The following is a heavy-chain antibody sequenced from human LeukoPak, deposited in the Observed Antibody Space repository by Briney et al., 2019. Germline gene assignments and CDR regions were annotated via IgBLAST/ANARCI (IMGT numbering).Heavy chain of an antibody. CDR1: GFTFSSYA. D-gene: IGHD3-10*02. CDR2: ISSSGSTR. CDR3: AELGITMIGGV. Sequence: GGALRLSRAASGFTFSSYAMSCVRQAPGKGLGWGSYISSSGSTRYYTDSLKGRFTISTYNAKTSLYLQMNSLRAEDTAVYYCAELGITMIGGVWGKGTTVTISS. V-gene: IGHV3-48*03. J-gene: IGHJ6*03.